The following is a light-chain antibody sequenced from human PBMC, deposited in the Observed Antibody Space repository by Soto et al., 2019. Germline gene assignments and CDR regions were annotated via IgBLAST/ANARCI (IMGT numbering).Light chain of an antibody. Sequence: QSALTQPASVSGSPGQSITISCTGTSSDVCGYNYVCWYQQHPGIAPKLMISEVSNRPSGVSNRFSGSKSGKTASLTISGRQAEAEAEYYCSSYTSSSTLVFGGGTKLTVL. CDR3: SSYTSSSTLV. CDR1: SSDVCGYNY. V-gene: IGLV2-14*01. CDR2: EVS. J-gene: IGLJ2*01.